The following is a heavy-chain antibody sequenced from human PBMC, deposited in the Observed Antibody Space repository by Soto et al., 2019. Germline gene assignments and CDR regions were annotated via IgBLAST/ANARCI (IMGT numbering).Heavy chain of an antibody. CDR1: VFIFSDYY. Sequence: PRGFLRVSCATSVFIFSDYYMSWIRQAPGKGLEWVSYISSSSSYTNYADSVKGRFTISRDNAKNSLYLQMNSLRAEDTAVYYCARGSYDYGAYGDAFDIWGQGTMVTVSS. D-gene: IGHD4-17*01. CDR3: ARGSYDYGAYGDAFDI. V-gene: IGHV3-11*06. CDR2: ISSSSSYT. J-gene: IGHJ3*02.